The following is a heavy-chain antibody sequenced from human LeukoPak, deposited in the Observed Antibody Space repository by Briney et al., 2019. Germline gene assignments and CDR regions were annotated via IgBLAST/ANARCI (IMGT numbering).Heavy chain of an antibody. V-gene: IGHV3-9*01. Sequence: PGGSLRLSCAASGFTFSNAWMSWVRQAPGKGLEWVSGISWNSGSIGYADSVKGRFTISRDNAKNSLYLQMNSLRAEDTALYYCAKDTFEGPSCLDYWGQGTLVTVSS. CDR2: ISWNSGSI. CDR3: AKDTFEGPSCLDY. J-gene: IGHJ4*02. D-gene: IGHD2-2*01. CDR1: GFTFSNAW.